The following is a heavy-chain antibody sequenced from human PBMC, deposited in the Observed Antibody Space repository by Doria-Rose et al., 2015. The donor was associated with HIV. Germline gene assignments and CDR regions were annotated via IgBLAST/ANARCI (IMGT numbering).Heavy chain of an antibody. CDR3: AKAPIIGPKYYFYMDV. D-gene: IGHD3-3*01. V-gene: IGHV3-9*01. J-gene: IGHJ6*03. Sequence: EVQLLESGGGLVQPGRSLRLSCVGSGFSFESYAMHWVRLAPGKGLERVAGLSWDSGATGNADSVEGRFTISRDNAKKSVYLEMRSLRPEDTAFYYCAKAPIIGPKYYFYMDVWGKGTSVTVSS. CDR2: LSWDSGAT. CDR1: GFSFESYA.